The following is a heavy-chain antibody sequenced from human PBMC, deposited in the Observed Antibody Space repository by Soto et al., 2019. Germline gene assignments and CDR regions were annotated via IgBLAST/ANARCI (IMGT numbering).Heavy chain of an antibody. V-gene: IGHV1-46*01. D-gene: IGHD4-4*01. CDR1: GYTFTSYY. CDR2: INPSGGST. CDR3: ARDPRRDYSNYYYYGMDV. J-gene: IGHJ6*02. Sequence: ASVKVSCKASGYTFTSYYMHWVRQAPGQGLEWMIIINPSGGSTSYAQKFQGRVTITRDTSTSTVYMELTSLRSGDTAVYYCARDPRRDYSNYYYYGMDVWGQGTTVTVSS.